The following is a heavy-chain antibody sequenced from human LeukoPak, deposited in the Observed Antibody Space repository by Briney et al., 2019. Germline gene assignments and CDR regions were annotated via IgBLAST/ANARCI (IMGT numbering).Heavy chain of an antibody. V-gene: IGHV4-38-2*01. CDR2: IYHSGST. J-gene: IGHJ4*02. CDR1: GYSISSGYY. Sequence: PSETLSLTCAVSGYSISSGYYWGWIRQPPGKGLEWIGSIYHSGSTYYNPSLKSRVTISVDTSKNQFSLRLTSVTAADTAMYFCATSSGSYKGLDYWGQGTVVTVSS. D-gene: IGHD6-25*01. CDR3: ATSSGSYKGLDY.